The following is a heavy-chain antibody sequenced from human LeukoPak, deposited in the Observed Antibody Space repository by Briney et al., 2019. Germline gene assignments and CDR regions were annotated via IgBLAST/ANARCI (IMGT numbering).Heavy chain of an antibody. V-gene: IGHV4-59*08. Sequence: PETLSLTCTVSGGSTSSYFWSWIRQAPGKGPEWIGYIYSTGTTSYNPSLKSRATISLDTSKNQFSLKLSSVTAADTAVYYCARDYGDNPDYWFFDLWGRGALVTVSS. D-gene: IGHD4-17*01. CDR1: GGSTSSYF. CDR3: ARDYGDNPDYWFFDL. CDR2: IYSTGTT. J-gene: IGHJ2*01.